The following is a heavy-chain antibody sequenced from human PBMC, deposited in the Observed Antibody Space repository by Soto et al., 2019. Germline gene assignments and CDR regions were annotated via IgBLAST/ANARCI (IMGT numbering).Heavy chain of an antibody. Sequence: QVKLVQSGAEVKKPGASVKVSCKASGYTFTSYGISWVRQPPGQGLEWMGWISAYNGNTNYAQKLQGSVTITTDTSTGNAHMELRSPRSYDTPVYYCGRYKGEGAWSYYGYWGQGTLVTFSS. D-gene: IGHD3-10*01. CDR2: ISAYNGNT. V-gene: IGHV1-18*01. CDR1: GYTFTSYG. J-gene: IGHJ4*02. CDR3: GRYKGEGAWSYYGY.